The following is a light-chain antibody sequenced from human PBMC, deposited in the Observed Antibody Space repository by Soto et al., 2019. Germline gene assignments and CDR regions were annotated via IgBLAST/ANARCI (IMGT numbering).Light chain of an antibody. CDR3: QQYNTWPQS. Sequence: TVMTQSPATLSVSPGERATLSCRASESVAGNLAWYQQKPGQTPRLLIFAASTRATGSPARFSGSGSGTDFTLTITSLQSEAFAVYYCQQYNTWPQSFGPGTRVDV. CDR2: AAS. V-gene: IGKV3-15*01. CDR1: ESVAGN. J-gene: IGKJ3*01.